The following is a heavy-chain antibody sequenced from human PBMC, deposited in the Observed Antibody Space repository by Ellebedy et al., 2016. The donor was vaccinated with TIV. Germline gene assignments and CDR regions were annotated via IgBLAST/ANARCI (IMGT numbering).Heavy chain of an antibody. Sequence: GESLKISCIASGFTFSDYEMNWVRQAPGRGLEWLAYTAGGGSTIHYGDSVKGRFTISRDNARNSLYLQMQSLRFEDTALYYCVREGNAELDYWGQGTLVTVSS. CDR2: TAGGGSTI. CDR1: GFTFSDYE. J-gene: IGHJ4*02. CDR3: VREGNAELDY. D-gene: IGHD1-26*01. V-gene: IGHV3-48*03.